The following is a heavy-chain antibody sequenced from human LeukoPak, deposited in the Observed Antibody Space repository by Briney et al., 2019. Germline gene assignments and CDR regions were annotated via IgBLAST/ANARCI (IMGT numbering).Heavy chain of an antibody. V-gene: IGHV4-59*08. Sequence: PSETLSLTCTVSGGSISNYHWSWIRQPPGKGLEWIGYIYYSGDTNYNPSLKSRLTISVDTSKNQFSLRLSSVTAADTAVYYCARHAPNYDILTGYAENDAFDIWGQGTMVTVSS. CDR3: ARHAPNYDILTGYAENDAFDI. CDR2: IYYSGDT. CDR1: GGSISNYH. J-gene: IGHJ3*02. D-gene: IGHD3-9*01.